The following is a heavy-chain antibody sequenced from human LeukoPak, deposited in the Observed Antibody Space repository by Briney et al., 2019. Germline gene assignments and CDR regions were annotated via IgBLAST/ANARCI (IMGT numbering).Heavy chain of an antibody. Sequence: SETLSLTCTVSGGSISNYYWSWIRQPPGKGLEWIGYIHYSGSTNYNPSLKSRVTISVDTSKNQFSLKLSSVTAADTAVYYCARSYGSGSYFDYWGQGTLVTVSS. CDR1: GGSISNYY. D-gene: IGHD3-10*01. CDR2: IHYSGST. V-gene: IGHV4-59*01. J-gene: IGHJ4*02. CDR3: ARSYGSGSYFDY.